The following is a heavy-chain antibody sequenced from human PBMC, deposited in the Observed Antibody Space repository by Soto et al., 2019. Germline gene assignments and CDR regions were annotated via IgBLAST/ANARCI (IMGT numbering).Heavy chain of an antibody. J-gene: IGHJ4*02. Sequence: QVQLQESGPGLVKPSQTLSLTCNVSGESISSGGYYWSWIRHHPRKGLEWIGYIYDSESAYYNPSLKRRVTISMDTSTNHFAMRLSSVTDADTAVYYCARASSSSSAADYWGQGTLVTVSS. CDR3: ARASSSSSAADY. D-gene: IGHD6-6*01. CDR1: GESISSGGYY. CDR2: IYDSESA. V-gene: IGHV4-31*03.